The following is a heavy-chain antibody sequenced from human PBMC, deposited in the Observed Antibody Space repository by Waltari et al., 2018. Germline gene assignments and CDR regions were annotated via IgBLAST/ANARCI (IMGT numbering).Heavy chain of an antibody. V-gene: IGHV4-39*02. CDR1: GGSISSSSYY. D-gene: IGHD3-16*01. CDR2: IYYSGST. CDR3: AREWGRSYYYYMDV. J-gene: IGHJ6*03. Sequence: QLQLQESGPGLVKPSETLSLTCTVSGGSISSSSYYWGWIRQPPGKGLEGIGRIYYSGSTYYNPSLKSRVTISVDTSKNQFSLKLSSVTAADTAVYYCAREWGRSYYYYMDVWGKGTTVTVSS.